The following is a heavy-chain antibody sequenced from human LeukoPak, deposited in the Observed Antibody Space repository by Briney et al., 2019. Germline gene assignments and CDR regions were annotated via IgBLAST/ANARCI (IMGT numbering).Heavy chain of an antibody. J-gene: IGHJ3*02. D-gene: IGHD3-10*01. CDR3: AKDSGLGSYGHDAFDI. Sequence: PGRSLRLSCAASGFTFDDYAMHWVRQAPGKGLEWVSGISWNSGSIGYADSVKGRFTISRDNAKNSLYLQMNSLRAEDMALYYCAKDSGLGSYGHDAFDIWGQGTMVTVSS. CDR2: ISWNSGSI. V-gene: IGHV3-9*03. CDR1: GFTFDDYA.